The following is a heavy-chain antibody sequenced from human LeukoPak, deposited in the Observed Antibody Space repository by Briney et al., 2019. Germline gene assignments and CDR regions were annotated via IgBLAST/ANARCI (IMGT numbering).Heavy chain of an antibody. CDR3: ATDGGDGLNSGPGY. J-gene: IGHJ4*02. Sequence: GGSLRLSCAASRFTFSSYGMHWVRRAPGKGLEWVAFIRYDGSKEFYADSLKGRFTVSRDNSKNTLYLQMSSLRPEDTAVYYCATDGGDGLNSGPGYWGQGTLVTVSS. CDR2: IRYDGSKE. D-gene: IGHD6-25*01. V-gene: IGHV3-30*02. CDR1: RFTFSSYG.